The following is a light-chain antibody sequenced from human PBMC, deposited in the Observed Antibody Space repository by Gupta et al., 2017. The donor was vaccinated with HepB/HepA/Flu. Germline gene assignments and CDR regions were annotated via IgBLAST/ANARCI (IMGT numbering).Light chain of an antibody. V-gene: IGKV1-5*03. J-gene: IGKJ1*01. CDR3: QQYSSYSRA. Sequence: DIQMTQSPSTLSASVGDRVTIACRASQSISSWLAWYQQKPGKAPKLLISKASSLESGVPSRFSGSGSGTEFTLTINSLQPDDFATYYCQQYSSYSRAFGQGTKVEIK. CDR2: KAS. CDR1: QSISSW.